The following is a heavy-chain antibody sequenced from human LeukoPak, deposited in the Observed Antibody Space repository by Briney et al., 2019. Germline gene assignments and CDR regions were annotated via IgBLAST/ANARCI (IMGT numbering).Heavy chain of an antibody. CDR2: ISAYNGNT. D-gene: IGHD3-10*01. CDR3: ARTTYYYGSGSYPADY. V-gene: IGHV1-18*01. CDR1: GYTFTSYG. J-gene: IGHJ4*02. Sequence: ASVKVSCKASGYTFTSYGISWVRQGPGQGLEWVGWISAYNGNTNYAQKLQGRVTMTTDTSTSTAYMELRSLRSDDTAVYYCARTTYYYGSGSYPADYWGQGTLVTVSS.